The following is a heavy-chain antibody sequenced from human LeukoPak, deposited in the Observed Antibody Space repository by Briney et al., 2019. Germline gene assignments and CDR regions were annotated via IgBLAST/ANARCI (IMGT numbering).Heavy chain of an antibody. CDR1: GCTFSSYW. D-gene: IGHD3-16*02. V-gene: IGHV3-7*05. CDR2: INQDGSEK. CDR3: ARVSILNLGELSEAFDI. Sequence: SGGSLRLSCVASGCTFSSYWMTWVRQAPGKGLEWVANINQDGSEKYYLDSVKGRFTISRDNAKNSLYLQMNSLRAEDTAVYFCARVSILNLGELSEAFDIWGQGTMVTVSS. J-gene: IGHJ3*02.